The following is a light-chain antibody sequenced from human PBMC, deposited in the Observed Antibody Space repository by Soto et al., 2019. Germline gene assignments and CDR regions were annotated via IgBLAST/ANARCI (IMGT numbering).Light chain of an antibody. CDR1: QSLFYSSNNKNY. J-gene: IGKJ1*01. Sequence: DIVMTQSPDSLAVSLGERATITCKSSQSLFYSSNNKNYLAWFQQKPGQPPKLLIYWASTRESGGPDRFSGSGSGTDCTLTISGLQAEDVSLYYFQQYYSAPSWTFGQGTKVEIK. V-gene: IGKV4-1*01. CDR2: WAS. CDR3: QQYYSAPSWT.